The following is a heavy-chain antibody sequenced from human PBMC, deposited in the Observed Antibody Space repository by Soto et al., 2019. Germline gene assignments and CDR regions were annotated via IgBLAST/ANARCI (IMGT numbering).Heavy chain of an antibody. Sequence: EVQLVESGGGLVQPGGSLRLSCAASGFTFSSYEMNWVRQAPGKGLEWVSYISSSGSTIYYADSVKGRFTISRDNAKNSLYLKMNSLRAEDTAVYYCARWGVVIPPGGYYYYGMDVWGQGTTVTVSS. CDR2: ISSSGSTI. CDR3: ARWGVVIPPGGYYYYGMDV. CDR1: GFTFSSYE. V-gene: IGHV3-48*03. J-gene: IGHJ6*02. D-gene: IGHD3-22*01.